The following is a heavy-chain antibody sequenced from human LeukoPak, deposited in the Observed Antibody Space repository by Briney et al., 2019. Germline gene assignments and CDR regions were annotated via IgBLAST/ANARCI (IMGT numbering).Heavy chain of an antibody. CDR2: IYSGGNT. Sequence: GGSLRLTCAASGFTVSSNYMSWVRQAPGKGLEWVSIIYSGGNTYYADSVKGRFTISRDNSKNTLYLQMNSLRAEDTAVYYCARDMGASGNYGENAFDIWGQGTMVTVSS. D-gene: IGHD4-17*01. CDR3: ARDMGASGNYGENAFDI. CDR1: GFTVSSNY. J-gene: IGHJ3*02. V-gene: IGHV3-53*01.